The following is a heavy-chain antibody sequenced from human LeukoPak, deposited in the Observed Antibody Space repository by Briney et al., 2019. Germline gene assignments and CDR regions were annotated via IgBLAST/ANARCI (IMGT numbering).Heavy chain of an antibody. D-gene: IGHD5-12*01. CDR2: IYPGDSNS. CDR1: GYGFTSYL. Sequence: GESLKISCRGSGYGFTSYLIVWVRQMPGKGLELMGVIYPGDSNSRYSPSFQGQVTISADNSIRTAYLQWSSLKASDTAMYYCARRAHSGAMITLDYWGQGTLVTVSS. CDR3: ARRAHSGAMITLDY. J-gene: IGHJ4*02. V-gene: IGHV5-51*01.